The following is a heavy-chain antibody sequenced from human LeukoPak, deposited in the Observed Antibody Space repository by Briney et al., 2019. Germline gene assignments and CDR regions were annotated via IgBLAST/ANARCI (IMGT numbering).Heavy chain of an antibody. CDR2: ISSNGGST. CDR1: GFTFSRYA. V-gene: IGHV3-64*04. CDR3: ARDRTTVTTFDY. D-gene: IGHD4-17*01. J-gene: IGHJ4*02. Sequence: GSLRLSCSASGFTFSRYAMHWVRQAPGKGLEYVSAISSNGGSTYYADSVKGRFTISRDNAKNSLYLQMNTLRAEDTAVYYCARDRTTVTTFDYWGQGTLVTVSS.